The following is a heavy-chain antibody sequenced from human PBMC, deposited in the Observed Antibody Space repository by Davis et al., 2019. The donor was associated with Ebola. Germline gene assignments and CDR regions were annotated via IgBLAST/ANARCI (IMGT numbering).Heavy chain of an antibody. V-gene: IGHV4-31*03. D-gene: IGHD6-25*01. CDR1: GGSITSNSYY. CDR3: ARAPVRLNWFDP. J-gene: IGHJ5*02. Sequence: TLSLTCTVSGGSITSNSYYWGWIRQPPGKGLEWIGYIHYSGSTYYNPSLKSRVTISVDTSKNQFSLKLSSVTAADTAVYYCARAPVRLNWFDPWGQGTTVTVSS. CDR2: IHYSGST.